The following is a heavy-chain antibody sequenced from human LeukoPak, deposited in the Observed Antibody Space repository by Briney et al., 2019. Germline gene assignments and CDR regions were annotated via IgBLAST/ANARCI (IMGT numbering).Heavy chain of an antibody. V-gene: IGHV1-2*02. CDR3: ARELRSYYYFDY. D-gene: IGHD2/OR15-2a*01. CDR1: GYTFTGYY. Sequence: ASVRVSCKASGYTFTGYYMHWVRQAPGQGLEWMGWINPNSGGTNYAQKFQGRVTMTRDTSISTAYMELSRLRSDDTAVYYCARELRSYYYFDYWGQGTLVTVSS. J-gene: IGHJ4*02. CDR2: INPNSGGT.